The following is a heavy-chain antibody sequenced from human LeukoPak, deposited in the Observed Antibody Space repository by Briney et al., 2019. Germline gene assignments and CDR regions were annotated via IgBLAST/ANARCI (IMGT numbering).Heavy chain of an antibody. D-gene: IGHD3-10*01. CDR1: GFTFSSYW. V-gene: IGHV3-7*01. J-gene: IGHJ4*02. CDR2: IKQDGSEK. CDR3: ATGGIDSRYYFDD. Sequence: PGGSLGLSCAASGFTFSSYWMSWVRQAPGKGLEWVANIKQDGSEKYYVDSVRGQFTISRDNAKNSLYLQMNSLRAEDTAVYYCATGGIDSRYYFDDWGQGTLVTVSS.